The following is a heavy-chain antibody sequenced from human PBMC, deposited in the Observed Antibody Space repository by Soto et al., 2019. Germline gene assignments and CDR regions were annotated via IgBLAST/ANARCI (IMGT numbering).Heavy chain of an antibody. J-gene: IGHJ4*02. CDR3: AKDQAATMRYYFDY. V-gene: IGHV3-23*01. Sequence: GGSLRLSCSASGFTFSRYALSWVRPAPGKGLEWVSGISDSGGNTYYADSVKGRFTISRDNSKNTVYLQMNSLSAEDTAVYYCAKDQAATMRYYFDYWGQGILVTVSS. CDR1: GFTFSRYA. D-gene: IGHD6-25*01. CDR2: ISDSGGNT.